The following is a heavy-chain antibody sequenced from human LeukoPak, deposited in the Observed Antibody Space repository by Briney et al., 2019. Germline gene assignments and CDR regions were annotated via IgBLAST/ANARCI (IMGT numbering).Heavy chain of an antibody. J-gene: IGHJ6*02. D-gene: IGHD3-16*02. CDR2: IYYTGIT. CDR3: TRHDAVPVIGHGMGV. V-gene: IGHV4-59*08. Sequence: SETLSLTCTVSGGSISSYYWSWIRQPPGKGLGWIGYIYYTGITNYNPSLESRVTISVDTSKYQFSLKLNSVTAADTAVYYCTRHDAVPVIGHGMGVWGQGTTVTVSS. CDR1: GGSISSYY.